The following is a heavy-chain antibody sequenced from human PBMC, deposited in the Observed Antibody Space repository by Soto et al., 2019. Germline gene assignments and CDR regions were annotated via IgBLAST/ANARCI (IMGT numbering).Heavy chain of an antibody. CDR1: GFTFSSYA. D-gene: IGHD6-13*01. CDR2: ISYDGSNK. CDR3: ARDGSRSWYPHFVY. Sequence: GGSLRLSCAASGFTFSSYAMHWVRQAPGKGLEWVAVISYDGSNKYYADSVKGRFTISRDNSKNTLYLQMNSLRAEDAAVYYGARDGSRSWYPHFVYWGQGTLVTVSS. J-gene: IGHJ4*02. V-gene: IGHV3-30*04.